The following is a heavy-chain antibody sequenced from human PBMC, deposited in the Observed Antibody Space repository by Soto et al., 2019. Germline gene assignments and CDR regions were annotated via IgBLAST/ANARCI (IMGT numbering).Heavy chain of an antibody. J-gene: IGHJ4*02. V-gene: IGHV3-30*18. CDR3: AKVGIAAMYFDY. CDR1: GFTFSSYG. CDR2: ISYDGSNK. Sequence: PGGSLRLSCAASGFTFSSYGMHWVRQAPGKGLEWVAVISYDGSNKYYADSVKGRFTISRDNSKNTLYLQMNSLRAEDTAVYYCAKVGIAAMYFDYWGQGTLVTVSS. D-gene: IGHD6-13*01.